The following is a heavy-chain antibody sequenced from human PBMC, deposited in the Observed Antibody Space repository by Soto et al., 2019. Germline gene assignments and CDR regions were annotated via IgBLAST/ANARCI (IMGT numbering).Heavy chain of an antibody. CDR1: GGSISSGGYY. CDR3: ARGSSIAGLYYGMDV. V-gene: IGHV4-31*03. CDR2: NYYSGIT. D-gene: IGHD6-6*01. Sequence: QVQLQESGPGLVKPSQTLCLNCTVSGGSISSGGYYWTWIRQHPGKGLEWIGYNYYSGITYYNPSLKSRVTISLDTSKNQFSLKLSSVTAADTAVYYCARGSSIAGLYYGMDVWGQRTTVTVSS. J-gene: IGHJ6*02.